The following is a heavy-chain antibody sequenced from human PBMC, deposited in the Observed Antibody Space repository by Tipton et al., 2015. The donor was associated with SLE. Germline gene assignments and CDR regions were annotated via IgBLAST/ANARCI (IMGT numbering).Heavy chain of an antibody. CDR3: ARRIRRFAFDI. D-gene: IGHD2/OR15-2a*01. CDR2: IFHSGST. J-gene: IGHJ3*02. V-gene: IGHV4-38-2*02. Sequence: TLSLTCTVSGSSISNGFYWGWIRQPPGKGLEWIGEIFHSGSTNYNPSLKSRLAISLDKSKNQFSLKLNSLTTADTAVYYCARRIRRFAFDIWGQGTMVTVSS. CDR1: GSSISNGFY.